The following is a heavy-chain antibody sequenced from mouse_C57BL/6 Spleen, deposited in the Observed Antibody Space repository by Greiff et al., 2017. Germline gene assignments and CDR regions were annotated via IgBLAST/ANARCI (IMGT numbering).Heavy chain of an antibody. J-gene: IGHJ3*01. CDR3: ANGWLLSFAY. CDR1: GYTFTSYW. Sequence: QVQLQQPGAELVKPGASVKVSCKASGYTFTSYWMHWVKQRPGQGLEWIGRIHPSDSDTNYNQKFKGKATLTVDKSSSTAYMQLSRLSSEDSAVXYCANGWLLSFAYRGQETLGTVSA. D-gene: IGHD2-3*01. CDR2: IHPSDSDT. V-gene: IGHV1-74*01.